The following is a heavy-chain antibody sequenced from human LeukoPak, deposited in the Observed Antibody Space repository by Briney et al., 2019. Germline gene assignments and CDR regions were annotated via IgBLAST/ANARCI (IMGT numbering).Heavy chain of an antibody. CDR2: IFASGST. D-gene: IGHD1-26*01. V-gene: IGHV4-4*07. CDR3: ARGAGYSREVNFYHYMDV. J-gene: IGHJ6*03. Sequence: SETLSLTCTDSGGSISTNYWSWVRQPAGKGLEWIGRIFASGSTNYNPSLKSRVTMSVDTSKNQFSLNLTSVTAADTAVYYCARGAGYSREVNFYHYMDVWGKGTTVTVSS. CDR1: GGSISTNY.